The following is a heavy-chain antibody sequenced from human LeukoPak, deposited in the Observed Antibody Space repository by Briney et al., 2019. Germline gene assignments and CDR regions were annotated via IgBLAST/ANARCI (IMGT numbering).Heavy chain of an antibody. Sequence: GGSLRLSCAASGFTFSSYAMSWVRQAPGKGLEWVSAFSGTGVSTYYADSVKGRFTISRDNSRNTLYLQMNSLRAEDTAVYYCAKDRVSTVTTNYFDYWGQGTLVTVSS. CDR3: AKDRVSTVTTNYFDY. J-gene: IGHJ4*02. CDR2: FSGTGVST. CDR1: GFTFSSYA. V-gene: IGHV3-23*01. D-gene: IGHD4-17*01.